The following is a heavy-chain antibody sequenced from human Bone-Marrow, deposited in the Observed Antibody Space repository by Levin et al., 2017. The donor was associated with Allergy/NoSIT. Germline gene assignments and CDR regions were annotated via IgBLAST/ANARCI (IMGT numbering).Heavy chain of an antibody. CDR2: CNPRGEA. CDR3: ARGLRYCSGTSCEISKSGEY. V-gene: IGHV4-34*01. D-gene: IGHD2-15*01. J-gene: IGHJ1*01. Sequence: RASETLSLTCGVGRGLFRAFYWTWVRQTPGKGLEWIGDCNPRGEANYNPSLQGRLSISVDTSKKQFSLTLRSVTAADTGVYYCARGLRYCSGTSCEISKSGEYWGQGTPVIVSS. CDR1: RGLFRAFY.